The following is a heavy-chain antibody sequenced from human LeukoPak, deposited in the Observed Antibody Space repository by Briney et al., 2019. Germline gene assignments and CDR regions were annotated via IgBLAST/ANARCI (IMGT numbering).Heavy chain of an antibody. Sequence: GASVKVSCTASGYTFTSYDIIWVRQATGQGLEWMGWMNPNSGNTGYAQKFQGRVTMTRNTSISTAYMELSSLRSEDTAVYYCARGALYDSSGYYPEDFDYWSQGTLVTVSS. D-gene: IGHD3-22*01. J-gene: IGHJ4*02. CDR1: GYTFTSYD. CDR2: MNPNSGNT. V-gene: IGHV1-8*01. CDR3: ARGALYDSSGYYPEDFDY.